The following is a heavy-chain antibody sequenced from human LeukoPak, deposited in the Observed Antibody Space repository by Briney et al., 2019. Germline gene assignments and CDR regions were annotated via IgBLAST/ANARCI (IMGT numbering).Heavy chain of an antibody. V-gene: IGHV3-74*01. J-gene: IGHJ6*02. D-gene: IGHD6-13*01. CDR1: GFTFSSYW. Sequence: GGSLRLSCAAPGFTFSSYWMHWVRQAPGKGLVWVSRINSDGSSTSYADSVKGRFTISRDNAKNSLYLQMNSLRAEDTAVFYCARGGARSSSYYYYGMDVWGLGTTVTVSS. CDR3: ARGGARSSSYYYYGMDV. CDR2: INSDGSST.